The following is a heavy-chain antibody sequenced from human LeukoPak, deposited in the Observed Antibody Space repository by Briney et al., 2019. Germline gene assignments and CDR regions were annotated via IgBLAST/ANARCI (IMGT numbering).Heavy chain of an antibody. CDR1: DYSLSSAYY. CDR3: ARDQAYCGGDCYFDF. V-gene: IGHV4-38-2*02. CDR2: IYHSGGT. Sequence: SETLSLTCAVSDYSLSSAYYWGWIRQPPGKGLEWIGSIYHSGGTDNNPSLKSRVTISVDTSKNQFSLKLRSVTAADTAVYYCARDQAYCGGDCYFDFWGQGTLVTVS. J-gene: IGHJ4*02. D-gene: IGHD2-21*02.